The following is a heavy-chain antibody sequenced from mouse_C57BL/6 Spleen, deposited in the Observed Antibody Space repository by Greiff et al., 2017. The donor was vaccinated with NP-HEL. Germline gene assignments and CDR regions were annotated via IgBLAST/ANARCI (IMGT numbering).Heavy chain of an antibody. J-gene: IGHJ4*01. CDR2: IRNKANGYTT. D-gene: IGHD2-4*01. Sequence: EVHLVESGGGLVQPGGSLSLSCAASGFTFTDYYMSWVRQPPGKALEWLGFIRNKANGYTTEYSASVKGRFTISRDNSQSILYLQMNALRAEDSATYYCATDDYDGNYYAMDYWGQGTSVTVSS. V-gene: IGHV7-3*01. CDR1: GFTFTDYY. CDR3: ATDDYDGNYYAMDY.